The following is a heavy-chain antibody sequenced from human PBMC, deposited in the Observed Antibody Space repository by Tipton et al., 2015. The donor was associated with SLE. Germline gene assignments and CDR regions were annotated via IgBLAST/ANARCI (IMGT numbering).Heavy chain of an antibody. J-gene: IGHJ3*02. CDR3: ARVDTYYEFCGGLDAFDI. V-gene: IGHV1-2*02. Sequence: QSGPEVKKPGASVKVSCKASGYTFTGYYMHWVRQAPGQGLEWMGWINPNSGGTNYAQKFQGRVTMTRDTSISTAYMELSRLRSDDTAVYYCARVDTYYEFCGGLDAFDIWGQGTMVTVSS. CDR1: GYTFTGYY. CDR2: INPNSGGT. D-gene: IGHD3-3*01.